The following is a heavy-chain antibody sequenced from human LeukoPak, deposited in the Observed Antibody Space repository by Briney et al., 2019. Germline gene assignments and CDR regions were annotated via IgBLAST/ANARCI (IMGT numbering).Heavy chain of an antibody. CDR3: ARQADVGAFDI. J-gene: IGHJ3*02. Sequence: SETLSLTCTVSGGSISSYYWSWIRQPAGKGLEWIGYIYYSGSTNYNPSLKSRVTISVDTSKSQFSLELSSVTAADTAVYYCARQADVGAFDIWGQGTMVTVSS. D-gene: IGHD3-10*02. V-gene: IGHV4-59*01. CDR2: IYYSGST. CDR1: GGSISSYY.